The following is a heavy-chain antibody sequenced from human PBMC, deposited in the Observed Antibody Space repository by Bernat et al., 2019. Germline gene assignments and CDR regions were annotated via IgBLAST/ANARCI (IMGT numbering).Heavy chain of an antibody. CDR3: ARFEGSTGSYYD. V-gene: IGHV1-46*01. CDR1: GYTFISYY. Sequence: QVQLVQSGAEVKKPGASVKLSCKASGYTFISYYIHWVRQAPGQGLEWMGIIKPSGGSTTYAQKFQGRVTMTRDTSSSTVYMELSSLRSEDTAVYYCARFEGSTGSYYDWGQGTLVTVSS. CDR2: IKPSGGST. D-gene: IGHD1-26*01. J-gene: IGHJ4*02.